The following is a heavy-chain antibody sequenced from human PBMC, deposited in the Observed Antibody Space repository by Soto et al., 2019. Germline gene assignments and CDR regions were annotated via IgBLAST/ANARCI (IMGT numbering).Heavy chain of an antibody. Sequence: GGSLRLSCAASGFTFTKAWMSWVRQAPGKGLEWVGRIKSKADGGTTDYAAPVKGRFTISRDDSKNTLYLQMNSLKTEDTAMYYCTTEGPGDCSGGSCYAVDYWGQGTLVTVSS. D-gene: IGHD2-15*01. J-gene: IGHJ4*02. CDR1: GFTFTKAW. V-gene: IGHV3-15*01. CDR2: IKSKADGGTT. CDR3: TTEGPGDCSGGSCYAVDY.